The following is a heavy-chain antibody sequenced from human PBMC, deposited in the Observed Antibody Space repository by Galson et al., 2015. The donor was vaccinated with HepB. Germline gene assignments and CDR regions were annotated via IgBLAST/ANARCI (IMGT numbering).Heavy chain of an antibody. D-gene: IGHD3-22*01. CDR2: IIPIFGTE. V-gene: IGHV1-69*05. CDR3: ARQSAHYYGSSGYYLGDYYYGMDV. Sequence: SVRVSCKASGFTFSRYTINWVRQAPGQGLEWMGGIIPIFGTENYAQKFQGRVTITRDESTSTAYMELNSLRSEDTAVYYCARQSAHYYGSSGYYLGDYYYGMDVWGQGTTVTVSS. J-gene: IGHJ6*02. CDR1: GFTFSRYT.